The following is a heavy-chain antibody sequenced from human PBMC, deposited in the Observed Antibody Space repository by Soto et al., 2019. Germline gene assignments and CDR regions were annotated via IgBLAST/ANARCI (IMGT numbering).Heavy chain of an antibody. CDR3: ARVDTAMVHYGMDV. CDR1: GFSLSTSGIC. CDR2: IDWDDDK. D-gene: IGHD5-18*01. J-gene: IGHJ6*02. V-gene: IGHV2-70*01. Sequence: PGPTLVNPTQTLTLTCTFSGFSLSTSGICVSWIRQPPGKALEWLALIDWDDDKYYSTSLKTRLTISKDTSKNQVVLTMTNMDPVDTATYYCARVDTAMVHYGMDVWGQGTTVTVSS.